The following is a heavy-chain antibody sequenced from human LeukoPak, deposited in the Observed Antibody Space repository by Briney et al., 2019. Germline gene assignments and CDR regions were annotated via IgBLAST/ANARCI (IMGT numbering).Heavy chain of an antibody. CDR1: VYTFTRYG. V-gene: IGHV1-18*01. CDR2: ISAYNGAT. CDR3: ARGESYNNYEYY. Sequence: ASVTVSCKASVYTFTRYGISWVRQAPGQGLEWMGWISAYNGATNYAQKLQDRVTMTTDTSTSTAYMELRSLRSDDTAVYYCARGESYNNYEYYWGQGTLVTVSS. J-gene: IGHJ4*02. D-gene: IGHD4-11*01.